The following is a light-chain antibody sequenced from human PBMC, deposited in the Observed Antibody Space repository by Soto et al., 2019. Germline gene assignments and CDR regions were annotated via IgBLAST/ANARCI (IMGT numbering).Light chain of an antibody. Sequence: TQSPATLSLSPGERATLSCGASQSVSSSYLAWYQQKPGKAPKLLIYKASTLKSGVPSRFSGSGSGTEFTLTISSLQPDDFATYYCQQYNSYPWTFGQGTKVDI. V-gene: IGKV1-5*03. CDR2: KAS. CDR1: QSVSSS. J-gene: IGKJ1*01. CDR3: QQYNSYPWT.